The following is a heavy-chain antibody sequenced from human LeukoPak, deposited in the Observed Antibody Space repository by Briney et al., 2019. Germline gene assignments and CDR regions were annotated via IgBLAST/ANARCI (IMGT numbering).Heavy chain of an antibody. Sequence: PSETLSLTCTVSGGSVSSDPYYWSWIRQPPGKGLEWIGYIYHSGNTNYNPSLKSRVTISVDRSKNQFSPKLSSVTAADTAVYYCARDGGSYSDIAEYFQHWGQGTLVTVSS. D-gene: IGHD4-17*01. CDR1: GGSVSSDPYY. CDR2: IYHSGNT. CDR3: ARDGGSYSDIAEYFQH. J-gene: IGHJ1*01. V-gene: IGHV4-61*01.